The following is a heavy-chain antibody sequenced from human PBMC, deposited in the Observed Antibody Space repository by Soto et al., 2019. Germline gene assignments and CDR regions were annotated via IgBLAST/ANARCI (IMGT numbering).Heavy chain of an antibody. Sequence: GGSLRLSCAASGFTFSSYAMSWVRQAPGKGLEWVSAISGSGGGTYYADSVKGRFTISRDNSKNTLYLQMNSLRAEDTAVYYCAKVTPAAIRAWVLNYYYGMDVWGQGTTVTVSS. J-gene: IGHJ6*02. D-gene: IGHD2-2*02. CDR2: ISGSGGGT. CDR1: GFTFSSYA. CDR3: AKVTPAAIRAWVLNYYYGMDV. V-gene: IGHV3-23*01.